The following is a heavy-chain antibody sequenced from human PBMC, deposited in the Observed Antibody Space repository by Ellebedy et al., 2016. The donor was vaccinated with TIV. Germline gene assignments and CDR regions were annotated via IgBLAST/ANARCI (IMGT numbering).Heavy chain of an antibody. V-gene: IGHV1-18*01. CDR1: GYSLTSNG. CDR2: IGAYNGNT. D-gene: IGHD3-10*01. J-gene: IGHJ6*02. Sequence: AASVKVSCKASGYSLTSNGISWVRQAPGQGLEWMGWIGAYNGNTNYAQKFQGRVTMTTDTSTSTVYMDLRSLRSDDTAVYYCARGLWFGELDVWGQGTTVPVSS. CDR3: ARGLWFGELDV.